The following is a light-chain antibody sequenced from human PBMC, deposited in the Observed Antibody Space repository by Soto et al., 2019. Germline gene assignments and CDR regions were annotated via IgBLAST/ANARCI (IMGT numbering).Light chain of an antibody. CDR1: QSVTSN. CDR3: QQYKSWPYT. Sequence: EIVLTQSPATLSLSPGGRATLSCRASQSVTSNLAWYQQKPGQAPRLLIYAASTRATDIPARFSGSGSGTEFTLTISSLQSEDFAVYYCQQYKSWPYTFGLGTKLEIK. CDR2: AAS. V-gene: IGKV3-15*01. J-gene: IGKJ2*01.